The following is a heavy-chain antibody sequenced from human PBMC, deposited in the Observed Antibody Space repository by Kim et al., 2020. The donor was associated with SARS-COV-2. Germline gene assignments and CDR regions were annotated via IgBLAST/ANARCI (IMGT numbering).Heavy chain of an antibody. D-gene: IGHD6-13*01. V-gene: IGHV1-8*01. CDR3: ARGRIFQQLVLSY. J-gene: IGHJ4*02. Sequence: FAQKVQGRVTMTRNTSISTAYMELSSLRSEDTAVYYCARGRIFQQLVLSYWGQGTLVTVSS.